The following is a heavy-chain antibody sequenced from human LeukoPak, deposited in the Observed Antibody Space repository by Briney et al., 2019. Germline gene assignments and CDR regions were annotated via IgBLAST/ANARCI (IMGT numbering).Heavy chain of an antibody. Sequence: SGGSLRLSCAASGFTFSSYSMTWVRQAPGKGLEWVSSISVSGGTTYYADSVKGRFTISRDNAKNSLYLQMNSLRAEDTAVYYCARSYSSSRGTFDYWGQGTLVTVSS. CDR2: ISVSGGTT. D-gene: IGHD6-6*01. CDR3: ARSYSSSRGTFDY. CDR1: GFTFSSYS. J-gene: IGHJ4*02. V-gene: IGHV3-23*01.